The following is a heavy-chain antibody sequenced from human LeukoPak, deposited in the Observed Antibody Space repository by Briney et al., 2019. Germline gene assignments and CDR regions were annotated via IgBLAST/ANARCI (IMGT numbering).Heavy chain of an antibody. CDR1: GFTLSSYA. CDR3: AKGEVAMVLASPDY. CDR2: TSYDGSK. D-gene: IGHD3-10*01. J-gene: IGHJ4*02. V-gene: IGHV3-30*04. Sequence: GGSLRLSCAASGFTLSSYAIHRVRQAPGEGLEWVSVTSYDGSKYYADSVKGRFTISRDNSKNTVYLQMNSLRAEDTAVYYCAKGEVAMVLASPDYWGQGTLVTVSS.